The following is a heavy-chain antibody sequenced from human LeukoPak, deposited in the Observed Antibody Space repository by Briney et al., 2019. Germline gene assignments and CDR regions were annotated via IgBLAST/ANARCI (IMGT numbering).Heavy chain of an antibody. CDR2: IYSGGST. V-gene: IGHV3-53*01. D-gene: IGHD3-3*01. CDR3: ARVGYDFWSGLFDY. J-gene: IGHJ4*02. CDR1: GFTVSSNY. Sequence: GGSLRLSCAASGFTVSSNYMSWVRQAPGKGLEWVSVIYSGGSTYYADSVKGRFTISRDNSKNTLYLQMNSLRAEDTAVYYCARVGYDFWSGLFDYWGQGTLVTVSS.